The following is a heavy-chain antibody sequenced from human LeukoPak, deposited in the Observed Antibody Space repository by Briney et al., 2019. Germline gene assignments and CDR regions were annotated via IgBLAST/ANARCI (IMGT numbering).Heavy chain of an antibody. Sequence: SETLSLTCTVSGGSISSYYWSWIRQPPGKGLEWIGYIYYSGSTNYTPSLKSRITISVDTSRNQFPLKLNSVTAADTAVYYCARSGRGSSAGFDYWGQGTLVTVSS. J-gene: IGHJ4*02. CDR3: ARSGRGSSAGFDY. D-gene: IGHD3-10*01. V-gene: IGHV4-59*01. CDR2: IYYSGST. CDR1: GGSISSYY.